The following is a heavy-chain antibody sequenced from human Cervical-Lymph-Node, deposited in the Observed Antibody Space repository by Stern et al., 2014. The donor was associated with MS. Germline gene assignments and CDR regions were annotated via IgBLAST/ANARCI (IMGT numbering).Heavy chain of an antibody. CDR1: GGTFSNYA. V-gene: IGHV1-69*01. CDR3: ASLLGRIAVASVDY. CDR2: IIPICGTA. J-gene: IGHJ4*02. D-gene: IGHD6-19*01. Sequence: VQLGQSGAEVKKPGSSVKVSCKASGGTFSNYAISWVRQAPGQGLEWMGWIIPICGTANYAQKFQGRVTIPADESTSTTYMELSSLRSEDTAVYYCASLLGRIAVASVDYWGQGTLVTVSS.